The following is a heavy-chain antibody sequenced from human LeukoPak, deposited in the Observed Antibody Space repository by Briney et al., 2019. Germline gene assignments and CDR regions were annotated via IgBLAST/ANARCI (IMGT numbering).Heavy chain of an antibody. J-gene: IGHJ4*02. CDR3: ARGGVTETNDY. Sequence: ASVRVSCKASGYTFTSYDINWVRQATGQGLGWMGWMNPNSGNTGYAQKFQGRVTITRNTSISTAYMELSSLRSEDTAVYYCARGGVTETNDYWGQGTLVTVSS. V-gene: IGHV1-8*03. D-gene: IGHD2-21*02. CDR1: GYTFTSYD. CDR2: MNPNSGNT.